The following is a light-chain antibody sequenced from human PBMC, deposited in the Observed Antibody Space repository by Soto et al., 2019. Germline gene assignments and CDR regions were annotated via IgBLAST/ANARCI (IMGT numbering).Light chain of an antibody. CDR2: DAS. Sequence: EIVLTQSPATLSLSPGERATLSCRASQSVSSYLAWYQQKPGQAPRLLIYDASNRATGIPARFSGSGSGTYFTLTISSLEPEDFAVYYCQHRSNWPTITFGGGSKVEIK. V-gene: IGKV3-11*01. J-gene: IGKJ4*01. CDR1: QSVSSY. CDR3: QHRSNWPTIT.